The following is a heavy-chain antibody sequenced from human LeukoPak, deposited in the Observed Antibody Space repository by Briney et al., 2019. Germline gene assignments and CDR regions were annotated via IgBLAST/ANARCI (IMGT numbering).Heavy chain of an antibody. CDR3: ARGHSSSWYSGAFDI. J-gene: IGHJ3*02. D-gene: IGHD6-13*01. Sequence: PSQTLSLTCTVSGGSISSGSYYWSWIRQPAWKGLEWIGRIYTSGSTNYNPSLKSRVTISVDTSKNQFSLKLGSVTAADTAVYYCARGHSSSWYSGAFDIWGQGTMVTVSS. CDR1: GGSISSGSYY. CDR2: IYTSGST. V-gene: IGHV4-61*02.